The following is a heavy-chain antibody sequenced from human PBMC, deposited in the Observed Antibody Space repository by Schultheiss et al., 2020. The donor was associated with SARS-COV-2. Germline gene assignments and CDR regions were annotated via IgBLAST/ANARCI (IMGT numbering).Heavy chain of an antibody. CDR1: GFTFGDYA. V-gene: IGHV3-49*04. CDR2: IRSKAYGGTT. CDR3: TRIYDILTGPYFDY. Sequence: GGSLRLSCTAPGFTFGDYAMSWVRQAPGKGLEWVGFIRSKAYGGTTEYAASVKGRFTISRDDSKSIAYLQMNSLKTEDTAVYYCTRIYDILTGPYFDYWGQGTLVTVSS. D-gene: IGHD3-9*01. J-gene: IGHJ4*02.